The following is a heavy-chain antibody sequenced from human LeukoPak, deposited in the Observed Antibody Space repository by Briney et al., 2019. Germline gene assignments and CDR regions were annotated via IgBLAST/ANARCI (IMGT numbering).Heavy chain of an antibody. CDR1: GGSISSYY. CDR3: AKDQPAVAGIQVAGNVDY. D-gene: IGHD6-19*01. Sequence: SETLSLTCTVSGGSISSYYWSWIRQPPGKGLEWIGYIYYSGSTNYNPSLKSRVTISVDTSKNQFSLKLSSVTAADTAVYYCAKDQPAVAGIQVAGNVDYWGQGTLVTVSS. CDR2: IYYSGST. J-gene: IGHJ4*02. V-gene: IGHV4-59*01.